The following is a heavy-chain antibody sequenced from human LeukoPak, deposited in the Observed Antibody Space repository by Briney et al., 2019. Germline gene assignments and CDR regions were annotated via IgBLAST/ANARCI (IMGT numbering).Heavy chain of an antibody. V-gene: IGHV1-2*02. D-gene: IGHD3-22*01. J-gene: IGHJ6*03. CDR3: ARDPKNFYDSKFDYFHMDV. CDR1: GYAFIDYY. Sequence: ASVKVSCKASGYAFIDYYVHWVRQAPGQGLEWMGRINPNTGGTKYAQKFQGRVTVTADTSISTTYLALSSLSSDDTAVYYCARDPKNFYDSKFDYFHMDVWGKGATVTISS. CDR2: INPNTGGT.